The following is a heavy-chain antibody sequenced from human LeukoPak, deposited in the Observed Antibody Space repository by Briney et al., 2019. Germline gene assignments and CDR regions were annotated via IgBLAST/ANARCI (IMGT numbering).Heavy chain of an antibody. CDR1: GFTFSSYG. CDR2: ISGSGGTT. V-gene: IGHV3-23*01. Sequence: RAGGSLRLSCAASGFTFSSYGMSWVRQAPGKGLEWVSAISGSGGTTYYADSVKGRFTISRDNSKNTLYLQMNSLRAEDTAVYYCAKDYGSYDFDYWGQGTLVTVSS. J-gene: IGHJ4*02. D-gene: IGHD1-26*01. CDR3: AKDYGSYDFDY.